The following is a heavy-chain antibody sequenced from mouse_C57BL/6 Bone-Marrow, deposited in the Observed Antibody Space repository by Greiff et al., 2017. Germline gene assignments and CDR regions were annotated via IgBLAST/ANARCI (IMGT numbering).Heavy chain of an antibody. J-gene: IGHJ1*03. CDR1: GFTFSDAW. CDR3: TPIYDGYNWYFDV. CDR2: IRNKANNHAT. Sequence: EVKLVKSGGGLVQPGGSMKLSCAASGFTFSDAWMDWVRQSPEKGLEWVAEIRNKANNHATYYAESVKGRFTISRDDSKSSVYLQMNSLRAEDTGIYYCTPIYDGYNWYFDVWGTGTTVTVSS. V-gene: IGHV6-6*01. D-gene: IGHD2-3*01.